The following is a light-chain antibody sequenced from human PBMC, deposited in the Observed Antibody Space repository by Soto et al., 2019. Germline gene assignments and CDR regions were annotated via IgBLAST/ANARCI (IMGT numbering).Light chain of an antibody. CDR2: AAS. Sequence: IQLTRSPSSLSASVGDRVTITCRASQGISSYLAWYQQKPGKAPNLLIYAASTLQSGVPSRFSGSGSGTDFTLIISSLQPEDFATYYCQQLNSYPLTFGGGTKVEIK. J-gene: IGKJ4*01. V-gene: IGKV1-9*01. CDR1: QGISSY. CDR3: QQLNSYPLT.